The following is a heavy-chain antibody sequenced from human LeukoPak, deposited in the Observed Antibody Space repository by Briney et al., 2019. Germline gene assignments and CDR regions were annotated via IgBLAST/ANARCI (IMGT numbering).Heavy chain of an antibody. CDR3: ARGGDGDILTGLVFDY. J-gene: IGHJ4*02. CDR1: GYRFTSYG. CDR2: ISAYNGNT. Sequence: GASVKVSCKASGYRFTSYGISWVRQAPGQGLEWMGWISAYNGNTNYAQKLQGRVTMTTDTSTSTAYMELRSLRSGDTAVYYCARGGDGDILTGLVFDYWGQGTLVTVSS. D-gene: IGHD3-9*01. V-gene: IGHV1-18*01.